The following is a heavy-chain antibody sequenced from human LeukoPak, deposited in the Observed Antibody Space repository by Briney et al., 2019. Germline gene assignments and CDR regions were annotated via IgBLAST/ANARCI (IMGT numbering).Heavy chain of an antibody. CDR3: ARGAGPFDS. D-gene: IGHD6-13*01. CDR2: IYPSASA. V-gene: IGHV4-4*07. Sequence: SETLSLTCTVSGESISSDYWSWIRQSAGKGLEWIGRIYPSASANYNPSLKSRLSMSVDTSKNQFSLKLNSVTAADTAVYYCARGAGPFDSWGERTLVTVSS. CDR1: GESISSDY. J-gene: IGHJ4*02.